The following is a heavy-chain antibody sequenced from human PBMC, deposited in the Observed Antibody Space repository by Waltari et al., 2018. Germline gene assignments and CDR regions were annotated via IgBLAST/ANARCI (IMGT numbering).Heavy chain of an antibody. V-gene: IGHV3-30*02. Sequence: QVQLVESGGGVVQPGGSLRLSCAASGFTFSSYGMHWVRQAPGKGLEWVAFIRYDGSNKYYADSVKGRFTISRDNSKNTLYLQMNSLRAEDTAMYYCAKAPFGVVTFYFDYWGQGTLVTVSS. CDR1: GFTFSSYG. CDR2: IRYDGSNK. J-gene: IGHJ4*02. D-gene: IGHD3-3*01. CDR3: AKAPFGVVTFYFDY.